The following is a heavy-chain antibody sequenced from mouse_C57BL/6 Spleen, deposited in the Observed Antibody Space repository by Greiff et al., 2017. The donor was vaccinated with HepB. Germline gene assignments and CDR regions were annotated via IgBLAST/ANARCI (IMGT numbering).Heavy chain of an antibody. CDR2: ISSGSSTI. Sequence: EVQLVESGGGLVKPGGSLKLSCAASGFTFSDYGMHWVRQAPEKGLEWVAYISSGSSTIYYADTVKGRFTISRDNAKNTLFLQMTSLRSEDTAMYYCARGNYPYYYAMDYWGQGTSVTVSS. D-gene: IGHD2-1*01. J-gene: IGHJ4*01. CDR3: ARGNYPYYYAMDY. CDR1: GFTFSDYG. V-gene: IGHV5-17*01.